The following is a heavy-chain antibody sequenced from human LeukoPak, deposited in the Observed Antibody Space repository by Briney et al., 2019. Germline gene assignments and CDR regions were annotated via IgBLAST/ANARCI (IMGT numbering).Heavy chain of an antibody. CDR2: IYYSGST. Sequence: SETLSLTCTVSGGSISSYYWSWIRQPPGKGLEWIGYIYYSGSTNYNPSLKSRVTISVDTSKNQFSLKLSSVTAADTAVYYCASPASHNYYGSGSYIDYWGQGTLVTVSS. J-gene: IGHJ4*02. V-gene: IGHV4-59*08. CDR3: ASPASHNYYGSGSYIDY. D-gene: IGHD3-10*01. CDR1: GGSISSYY.